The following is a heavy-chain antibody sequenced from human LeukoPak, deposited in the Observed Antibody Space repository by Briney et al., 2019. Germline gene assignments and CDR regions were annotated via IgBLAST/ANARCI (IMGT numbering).Heavy chain of an antibody. J-gene: IGHJ4*02. D-gene: IGHD6-13*01. CDR3: ARGIIAAAAPFFDY. CDR1: GGSISSGGYY. CDR2: IYHSGST. V-gene: IGHV4-30-2*01. Sequence: SQTLSLTCTVSGGSISSGGYYWSWIRQPPGKGLEWIGYIYHSGSTYYNPSLKSRVTISVDRSKNQFSLKLSSVTAADTAVYYCARGIIAAAAPFFDYWGQGTLVTVSS.